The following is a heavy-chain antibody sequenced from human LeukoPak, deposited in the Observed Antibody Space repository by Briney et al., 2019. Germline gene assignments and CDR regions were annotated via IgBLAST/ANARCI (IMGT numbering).Heavy chain of an antibody. CDR3: ARLRRYCSTSTCQYYYYYMDV. D-gene: IGHD2-2*01. V-gene: IGHV3-11*04. CDR2: ISNSDSYDSTI. Sequence: PGGSLRLFCAASGFTFSDYYMTWIRQAPGKGLEWVSHISNSDSYDSTIYYADSVKGRFTISRDHAKSSLYLEMNSLRAEDTAVYYCARLRRYCSTSTCQYYYYYMDVWGKGTTVTVSS. J-gene: IGHJ6*03. CDR1: GFTFSDYY.